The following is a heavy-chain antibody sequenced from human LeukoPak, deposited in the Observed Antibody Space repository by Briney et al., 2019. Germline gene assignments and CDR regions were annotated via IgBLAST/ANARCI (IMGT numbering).Heavy chain of an antibody. V-gene: IGHV3-23*01. CDR1: GFTFSSYA. CDR3: AKEHSSGWYSVWGY. J-gene: IGHJ4*02. CDR2: ISGGGIST. Sequence: PGGSLRLSCAASGFTFSSYAMSWVRLAPGKGLEWVSAISGGGISTYYADSVKGRFTISRDNSQNTLYLQMNSLRAEDTAVYYCAKEHSSGWYSVWGYWGQGTLVTVSS. D-gene: IGHD6-19*01.